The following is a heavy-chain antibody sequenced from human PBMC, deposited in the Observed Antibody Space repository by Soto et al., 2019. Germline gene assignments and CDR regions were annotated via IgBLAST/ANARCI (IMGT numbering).Heavy chain of an antibody. CDR2: IYYNGNT. CDR1: GGSISSAGYY. CDR3: ARSGGRGGVMPLDS. Sequence: SETLSLTCTVSGGSISSAGYYWNWIRQHPGKGLEWIGYIYYNGNTKYNPSHKSRVSISADTSKNQLSLTLSSVTAADTAVYHCARSGGRGGVMPLDSWGQGTQVTVSS. V-gene: IGHV4-31*03. D-gene: IGHD3-16*01. J-gene: IGHJ4*02.